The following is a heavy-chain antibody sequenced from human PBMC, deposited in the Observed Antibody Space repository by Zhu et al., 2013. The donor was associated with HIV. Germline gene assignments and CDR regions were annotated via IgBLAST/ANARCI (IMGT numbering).Heavy chain of an antibody. CDR1: GYTFTSYG. D-gene: IGHD3-22*01. Sequence: QVQLVQSGAEVKKPGASVKVSCKASGYTFTSYGISWVRQAPGQGLEWMGWISAYNGNTNYAQKLQGRVTMTTDTSTSTAYMELRSLRSDDTAVYYCAGAMYYYDSSGYFDYYYGMDVWGRRDHGHRLL. V-gene: IGHV1-18*04. J-gene: IGHJ6*02. CDR3: AGAMYYYDSSGYFDYYYGMDV. CDR2: ISAYNGNT.